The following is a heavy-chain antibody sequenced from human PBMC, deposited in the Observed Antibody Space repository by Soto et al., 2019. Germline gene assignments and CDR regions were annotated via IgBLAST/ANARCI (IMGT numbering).Heavy chain of an antibody. D-gene: IGHD2-2*01. Sequence: EVQLVESGGGLVKPGGSLRLSCAASGFTFSSYSMNWVRQAPGKGLEWVSSISSSSSYIYYADSVKGRFTISRDNAKNSLYLQMNSLRAEDTAVYYCARDEIVVVPAAIYMDVWGKGNTVTVSS. CDR1: GFTFSSYS. V-gene: IGHV3-21*01. CDR3: ARDEIVVVPAAIYMDV. J-gene: IGHJ6*03. CDR2: ISSSSSYI.